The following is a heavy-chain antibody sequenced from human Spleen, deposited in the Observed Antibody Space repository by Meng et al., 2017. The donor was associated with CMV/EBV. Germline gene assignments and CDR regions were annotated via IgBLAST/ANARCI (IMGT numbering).Heavy chain of an antibody. V-gene: IGHV3-33*01. J-gene: IGHJ4*02. CDR2: IWYDGSNK. Sequence: GESLKISCAASGFTFSSYGMHWVRQAPGKGLEWVAVIWYDGSNKYYADSVKGRFTISRDNSKNTLYLQMNSLRAEDTAVYYCARISYNSPHYWGQGTLVTVSS. CDR3: ARISYNSPHY. CDR1: GFTFSSYG. D-gene: IGHD1-20*01.